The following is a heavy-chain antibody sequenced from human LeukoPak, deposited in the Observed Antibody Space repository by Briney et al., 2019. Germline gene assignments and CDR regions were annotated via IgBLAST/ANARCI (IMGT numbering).Heavy chain of an antibody. CDR2: IYYSGST. D-gene: IGHD3-22*01. J-gene: IGHJ4*02. Sequence: PSETLSLTCTVSGGSISTYYWSWIRQPPGKGLEWIGHIYYSGSTNYNPSLKSRVTISLDTSKNQFSLKLNSVTAADTAVYYCARLVRYYDSSGYYYFDYWGQGTLVTVSS. V-gene: IGHV4-59*08. CDR1: GGSISTYY. CDR3: ARLVRYYDSSGYYYFDY.